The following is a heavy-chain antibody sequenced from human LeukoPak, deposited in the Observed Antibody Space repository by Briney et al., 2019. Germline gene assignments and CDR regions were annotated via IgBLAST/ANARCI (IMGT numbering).Heavy chain of an antibody. CDR1: GFTVSSNY. CDR2: IYSGGRT. J-gene: IGHJ4*02. Sequence: GGSLRLSCAASGFTVSSNYMMWVRQAPGKGLEWVSVIYSGGRTYYADSVKGRFTISRDNSKNTLYPQMNSLSPEDTAVYYCAKGVLQVDWGLGTLVTVSS. D-gene: IGHD5-24*01. V-gene: IGHV3-53*01. CDR3: AKGVLQVD.